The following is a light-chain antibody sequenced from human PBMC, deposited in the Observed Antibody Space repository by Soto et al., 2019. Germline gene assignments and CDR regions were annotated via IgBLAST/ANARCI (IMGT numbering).Light chain of an antibody. Sequence: IQLTQSPSSLSASVGDRVTITCRASQVITNYLAWYQQKPGKAPNLLIYAASTLQSGVPSRFSGSGSGTEFYLTISSLQPEDSETYFCQQVDSYPIPFGQGTRLEIK. CDR1: QVITNY. CDR2: AAS. CDR3: QQVDSYPIP. V-gene: IGKV1-9*01. J-gene: IGKJ5*01.